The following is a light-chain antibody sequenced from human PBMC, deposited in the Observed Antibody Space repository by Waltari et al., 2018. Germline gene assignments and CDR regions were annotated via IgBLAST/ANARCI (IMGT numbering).Light chain of an antibody. V-gene: IGLV1-40*01. CDR2: GTS. Sequence: QSVLTQPPSVSGAPGQRVSISCTGSGSNPGAGYDVHWYQQHPGQAPKLLIYGTSTRPPGVPDRFFGSQSGTSASLAITALQAEDEAEYYCQSYDTSLSVVFGGGTKLTVL. J-gene: IGLJ2*01. CDR3: QSYDTSLSVV. CDR1: GSNPGAGYD.